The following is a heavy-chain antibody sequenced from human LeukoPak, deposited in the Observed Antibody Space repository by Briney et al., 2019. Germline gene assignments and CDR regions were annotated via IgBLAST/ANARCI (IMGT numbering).Heavy chain of an antibody. CDR2: ISAENGNT. J-gene: IGHJ5*02. CDR1: GYSFTSSG. V-gene: IGHV1-18*01. D-gene: IGHD2-2*01. CDR3: ATDFAPRRTTICANSAS. Sequence: AASVKVSCKAPGYSFTSSGISWVRQAPGEGVEGVGWISAENGNTNYAQKLQGRVTMTTDTSTSTAYMDMRSLRSDGTAEYYCATDFAPRRTTICANSASWGQGTLFTASP.